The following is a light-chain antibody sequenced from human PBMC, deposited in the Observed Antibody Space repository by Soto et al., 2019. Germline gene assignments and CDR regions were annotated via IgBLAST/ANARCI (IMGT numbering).Light chain of an antibody. CDR3: SSYRSGSVVL. V-gene: IGLV2-14*01. J-gene: IGLJ3*02. CDR1: SSDVGGYNY. Sequence: QSVLTQPASVSGSPGQSITISCTGTSSDVGGYNYVSWYQQHPGKAPKLVIYGVSYRPSGVSGRFSGSKFQNTASLTISGLQPEDEADHYCSSYRSGSVVLFGGGTKLTVL. CDR2: GVS.